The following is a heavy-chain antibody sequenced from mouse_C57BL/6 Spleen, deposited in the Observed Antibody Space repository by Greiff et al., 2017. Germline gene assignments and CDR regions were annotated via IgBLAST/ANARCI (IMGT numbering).Heavy chain of an antibody. CDR2: ISSGSSTI. Sequence: EVQLVESGGGLVKPGGSLKLSCAASGFTFSDYGMHWVRQAPEKGLEWVAYISSGSSTIYYADTVKGRFTISRDNAKNTLFLQMTSLRSEDTAMYYGARRTVVDGGDAIDYWGQGTAVTVSS. J-gene: IGHJ4*01. CDR3: ARRTVVDGGDAIDY. V-gene: IGHV5-17*01. D-gene: IGHD1-1*01. CDR1: GFTFSDYG.